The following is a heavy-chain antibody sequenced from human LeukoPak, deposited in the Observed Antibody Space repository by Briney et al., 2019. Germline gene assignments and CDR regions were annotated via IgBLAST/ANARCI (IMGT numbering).Heavy chain of an antibody. CDR1: GFTFSSYS. CDR2: ISSSSIHI. J-gene: IGHJ4*02. V-gene: IGHV3-21*01. D-gene: IGHD1-1*01. CDR3: ARDRQTGHFDY. Sequence: PGGSLRLSCAASGFTFSSYSVNWVRQAPGKGLEWVSSISSSSIHIYYADSVKGRFTISRDNAKNSPYLQMNSLRAEDTAVYYCARDRQTGHFDYWGQGTLVTVSS.